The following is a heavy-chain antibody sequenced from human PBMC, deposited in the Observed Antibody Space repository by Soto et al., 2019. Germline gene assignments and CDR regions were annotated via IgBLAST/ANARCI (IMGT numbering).Heavy chain of an antibody. Sequence: ASVKVSCKAIGYSFTSHYMHWVRQAPGQGLEWMGTIYGDNGNTSHAQKLQGRVTMSTDTSTSTAYMELRSLRSDDSAVYYCARMGDVPYYYYGLDVWGQGTTVTVSS. CDR1: GYSFTSHY. CDR3: ARMGDVPYYYYGLDV. CDR2: IYGDNGNT. D-gene: IGHD3-16*01. V-gene: IGHV1-18*04. J-gene: IGHJ6*02.